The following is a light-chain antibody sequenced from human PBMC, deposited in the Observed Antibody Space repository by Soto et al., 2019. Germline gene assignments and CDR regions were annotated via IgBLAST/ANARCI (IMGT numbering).Light chain of an antibody. CDR3: QHYKSYSEA. CDR1: QTISSW. V-gene: IGKV1-5*03. CDR2: KAS. J-gene: IGKJ1*01. Sequence: DIQMTQSPSTLSGSVGDRVTITCRASQTISSWLAWYQQKPGKAPKLLIYKASTLKSGDPSRFSGSGSGTECTLTISSLQPDDFATYYCQHYKSYSEAFGQGTKVDIK.